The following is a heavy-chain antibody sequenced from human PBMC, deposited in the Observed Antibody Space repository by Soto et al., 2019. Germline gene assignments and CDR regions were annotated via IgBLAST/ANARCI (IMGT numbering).Heavy chain of an antibody. CDR2: IIPILGIA. D-gene: IGHD2-15*01. J-gene: IGHJ5*02. Sequence: QVQLVQSGAEVKKPGSSVKVSCKASGGTFSSYTISWVRQAPGQGLEWMGRIIPILGIANYAQKFQGRVTITADKSRSTADMELSRLRSEDTAVYYCARVGRILFGRGDWFDPWGQGTLVTVSS. V-gene: IGHV1-69*02. CDR3: ARVGRILFGRGDWFDP. CDR1: GGTFSSYT.